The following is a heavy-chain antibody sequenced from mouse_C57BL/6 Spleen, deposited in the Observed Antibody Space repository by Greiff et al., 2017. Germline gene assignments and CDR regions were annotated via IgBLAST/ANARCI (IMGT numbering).Heavy chain of an antibody. Sequence: EVKVVESGGGLVKPGGSLKLSCAASGFTFSSYTMSWVRQTPEKRLEWVATISGGGGNTYYPDSVKGRFTISRDNAKNTLYLQMSSLRSEDTALYYCARSTTGGVYYFDDWGTGTTLTVSS. J-gene: IGHJ2*01. CDR3: ARSTTGGVYYFDD. V-gene: IGHV5-9*01. D-gene: IGHD1-1*01. CDR1: GFTFSSYT. CDR2: ISGGGGNT.